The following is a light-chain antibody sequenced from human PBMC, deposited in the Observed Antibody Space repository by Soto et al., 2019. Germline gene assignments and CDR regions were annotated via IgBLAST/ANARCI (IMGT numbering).Light chain of an antibody. J-gene: IGKJ1*01. V-gene: IGKV4-1*01. CDR1: QSVLYSSNNKNY. CDR2: WAS. CDR3: QQYYSTPPT. Sequence: DIVMTQSPDSLAVSLGERATINCKSSQSVLYSSNNKNYLAWYQQKPGQPPKLLIYWASTRESGVPDLISGSGSWTDFTLAISSRQAEDVAVYYCQQYYSTPPTFGQGTKVDIK.